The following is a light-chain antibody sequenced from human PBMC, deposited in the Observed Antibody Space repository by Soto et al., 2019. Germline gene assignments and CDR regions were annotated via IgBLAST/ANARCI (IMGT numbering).Light chain of an antibody. V-gene: IGLV2-14*01. J-gene: IGLJ2*01. CDR2: DVR. CDR1: SSDVGGYNY. Sequence: QSVLTQPASVSGSPGQSITISCTGTSSDVGGYNYVSWYQQHAGKSPKLMIYDVRNRPSGVSNRFSGSKSGNTASLPISGLQAEDEADYYCSSYTTSSPLVFGGGTQLTVL. CDR3: SSYTTSSPLV.